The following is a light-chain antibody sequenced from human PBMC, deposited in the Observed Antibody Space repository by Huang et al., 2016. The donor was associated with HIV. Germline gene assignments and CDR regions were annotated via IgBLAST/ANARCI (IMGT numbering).Light chain of an antibody. CDR3: QQYNNWPIT. CDR1: QSVSTN. Sequence: EIVMTQSPATLSVSPGERATLSCRASQSVSTNLAWFQREPGQAPRLLIFGASTRATGIPARFSGSGSGTEFSLTISSLQSEDCAVYYCQQYNNWPITFGPGTKVDVK. J-gene: IGKJ3*01. V-gene: IGKV3-15*01. CDR2: GAS.